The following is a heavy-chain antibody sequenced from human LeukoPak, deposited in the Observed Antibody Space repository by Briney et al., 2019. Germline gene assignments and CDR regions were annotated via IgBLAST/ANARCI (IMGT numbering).Heavy chain of an antibody. CDR1: GGSVSSGNYY. CDR3: ARGPVAVAGRVFDI. V-gene: IGHV4-61*01. CDR2: ISYTGST. Sequence: PSETLSLTCTVSGGSVSSGNYYWNWIRQPPGKGLEWIGYISYTGSTNYNPSLKSRVTVSVDMSKNQFSLKLSSVTAADTAVYYCARGPVAVAGRVFDIWGQGTMVTVSS. D-gene: IGHD6-19*01. J-gene: IGHJ3*02.